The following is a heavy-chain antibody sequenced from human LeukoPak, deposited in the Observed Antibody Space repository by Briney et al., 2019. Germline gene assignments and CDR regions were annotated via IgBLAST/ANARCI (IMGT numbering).Heavy chain of an antibody. J-gene: IGHJ4*02. CDR2: IYYRGRT. V-gene: IGHV4-39*01. Sequence: SETLSLTCTVSGCSISSSSYDWAWIRQPPGRGLEWIGSIYYRGRTSQHPPLKSRVTISVDTSKNQFSLELSCVTAADTGVYSCARLVGTASYYFDHWAQGTLVPVSS. D-gene: IGHD6-19*01. CDR3: ARLVGTASYYFDH. CDR1: GCSISSSSYD.